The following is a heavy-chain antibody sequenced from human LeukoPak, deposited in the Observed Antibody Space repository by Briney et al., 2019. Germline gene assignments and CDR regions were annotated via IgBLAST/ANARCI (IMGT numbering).Heavy chain of an antibody. CDR1: GYSISSGYY. V-gene: IGHV4-38-2*02. Sequence: SETLSLTCTVSGYSISSGYYWGWIRQPPGKGLEGIGSIYHSGSTYYNPSLKSRVTISVDTSKNQFSLKLSSVTAADTAVYYCASEIAVAGTADYWGQGTLVTVSS. CDR2: IYHSGST. D-gene: IGHD6-19*01. CDR3: ASEIAVAGTADY. J-gene: IGHJ4*02.